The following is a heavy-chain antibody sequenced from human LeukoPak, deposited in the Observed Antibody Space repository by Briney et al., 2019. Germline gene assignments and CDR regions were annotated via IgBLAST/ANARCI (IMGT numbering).Heavy chain of an antibody. CDR2: INSDGSST. D-gene: IGHD6-19*01. J-gene: IGHJ4*02. Sequence: GGSLRLSCAASGFTFSSYWMHWVRQAPGKGLVWVSRINSDGSSTSYADSVKGRFTISRDNAKNTLYLRMNSLRAEDTAVYYCARALTVADYYFDYWGQGTLVTVSS. CDR1: GFTFSSYW. CDR3: ARALTVADYYFDY. V-gene: IGHV3-74*01.